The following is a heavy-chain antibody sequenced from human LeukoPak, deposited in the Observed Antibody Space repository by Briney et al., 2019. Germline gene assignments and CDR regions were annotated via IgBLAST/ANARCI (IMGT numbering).Heavy chain of an antibody. CDR2: IYTSGST. J-gene: IGHJ6*03. Sequence: SETLSPTCTVSGGPISSGSYYWSWIRQPAGKGLEWIGRIYTSGSTNYNPSLKSRVTMSVDTSKNQFSLKLSSVTAADTAVYYCARDGQWLQYYYYMDVWCKGTTVTVSS. CDR1: GGPISSGSYY. D-gene: IGHD6-19*01. V-gene: IGHV4-61*02. CDR3: ARDGQWLQYYYYMDV.